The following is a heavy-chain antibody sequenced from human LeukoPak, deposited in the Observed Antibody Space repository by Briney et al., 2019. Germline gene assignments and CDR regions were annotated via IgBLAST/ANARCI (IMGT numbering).Heavy chain of an antibody. J-gene: IGHJ4*02. CDR3: ARLHYVWGSTPAFDY. CDR1: GYSISSGYY. V-gene: IGHV4-38-2*02. Sequence: SETLSLTCTVSGYSISSGYYWGWIRQPPGKGLEWMGSIYHSGSTNYNPSLKSRVTISVDTSKNQFSLRLSSVTAADAAVYYCARLHYVWGSTPAFDYWGQGTLVTVSS. CDR2: IYHSGST. D-gene: IGHD3-16*01.